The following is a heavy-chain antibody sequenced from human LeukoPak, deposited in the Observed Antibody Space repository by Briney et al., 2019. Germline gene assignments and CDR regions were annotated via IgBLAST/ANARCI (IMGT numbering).Heavy chain of an antibody. Sequence: GGSLRLSCAASGFTFSSYGMHWVRQAPGKGLEWVAAISYDGSNKYYADSVKGRFTISRDNSKNTLYLQMNSLRAEDTAVYYCAKGLEYSSSSACDYWGQGTLVTVSS. J-gene: IGHJ4*02. CDR3: AKGLEYSSSSACDY. CDR1: GFTFSSYG. D-gene: IGHD6-6*01. CDR2: ISYDGSNK. V-gene: IGHV3-30*18.